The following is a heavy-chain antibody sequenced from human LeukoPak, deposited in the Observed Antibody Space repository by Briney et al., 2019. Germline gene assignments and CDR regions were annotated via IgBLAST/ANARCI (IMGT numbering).Heavy chain of an antibody. Sequence: PGGSLRLSCAASGFTFDDYAMHWVRQAPGKGLEWVSGISWNSGSIGYADSVKGRFTISRDNAKNSLYLQMNSLRAEDAALYYCAKDMKGLLWFGEFGSIDYWGQGTLVTVSS. V-gene: IGHV3-9*01. CDR1: GFTFDDYA. D-gene: IGHD3-10*01. CDR3: AKDMKGLLWFGEFGSIDY. CDR2: ISWNSGSI. J-gene: IGHJ4*02.